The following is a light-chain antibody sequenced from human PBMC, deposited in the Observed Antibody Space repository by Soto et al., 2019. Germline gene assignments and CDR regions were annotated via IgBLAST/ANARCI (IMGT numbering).Light chain of an antibody. J-gene: IGKJ1*01. CDR3: QQYNSYPPT. CDR1: QSISSW. V-gene: IGKV1-5*01. Sequence: DIRMTQYPSTLSASVGDRVTITCWASQSISSWLAWYQQKTGKAPKLLIYDASSLESGVPSRLRGSGYGTELTITISSMQTDDFETYYCQQYNSYPPTFGQGTKVDIK. CDR2: DAS.